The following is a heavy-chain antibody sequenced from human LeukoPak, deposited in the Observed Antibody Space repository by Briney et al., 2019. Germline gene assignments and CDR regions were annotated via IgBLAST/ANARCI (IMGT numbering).Heavy chain of an antibody. CDR3: AKGPEGYCSSTSCYTAGWGNY. Sequence: GGSLRLSCAAPGFLFSSQTMNWVRQAPGKGLEWVSSISSSGSYMYYADSVKGRFTISRDNAKNSLYLQMNSLRAEDTAVYYCAKGPEGYCSSTSCYTAGWGNYWGQGTLVTVSS. CDR2: ISSSGSYM. D-gene: IGHD2-2*02. CDR1: GFLFSSQT. V-gene: IGHV3-21*01. J-gene: IGHJ4*02.